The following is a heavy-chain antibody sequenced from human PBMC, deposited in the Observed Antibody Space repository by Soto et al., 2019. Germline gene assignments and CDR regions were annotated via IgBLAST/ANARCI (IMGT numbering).Heavy chain of an antibody. CDR2: IWYDGSNI. Sequence: QVQLVESGGGVVQPGSSLRLSCAASGFTFSSYGMHWVRQAPGKGLEWVAVIWYDGSNINYADSVKGRFTISRDNSKNTVYLQMNSLRAEDTAVYYCERSEVTLSREHIEGGFFDYWGQGTLVTVSS. CDR3: ERSEVTLSREHIEGGFFDY. CDR1: GFTFSSYG. J-gene: IGHJ4*02. D-gene: IGHD1-26*01. V-gene: IGHV3-33*01.